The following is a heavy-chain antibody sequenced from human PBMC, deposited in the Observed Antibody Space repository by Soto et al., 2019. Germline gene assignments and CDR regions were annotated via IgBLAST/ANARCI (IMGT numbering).Heavy chain of an antibody. V-gene: IGHV1-8*01. J-gene: IGHJ4*02. CDR3: ARRAETNGWNGFGADKYYFDF. CDR2: MNPNTGNS. Sequence: QVQLVQSGAEVRKTGASVKVSCEASGYTFTSYDIYWVRQATGQGLEWMGWMNPNTGNSGYAQKFQGRVTMTSDTSISTAHMELSSLRSEDTALYYCARRAETNGWNGFGADKYYFDFWGQGTLVTVSS. CDR1: GYTFTSYD. D-gene: IGHD1-1*01.